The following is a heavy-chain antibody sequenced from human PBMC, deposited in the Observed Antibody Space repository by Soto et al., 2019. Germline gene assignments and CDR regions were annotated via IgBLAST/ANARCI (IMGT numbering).Heavy chain of an antibody. CDR3: ARDQSWGYYYDSSGYPGAFDI. CDR1: GGSISSGGYY. Sequence: SETLSLTCTVSGGSISSGGYYWSWIRQHPGKGLEWIGYIYYSGSTYYNPSLKSRVTISVDTSKNQFSLKLSSVTAADTAVYYCARDQSWGYYYDSSGYPGAFDIWGQGTMVTV. D-gene: IGHD3-22*01. CDR2: IYYSGST. J-gene: IGHJ3*02. V-gene: IGHV4-31*03.